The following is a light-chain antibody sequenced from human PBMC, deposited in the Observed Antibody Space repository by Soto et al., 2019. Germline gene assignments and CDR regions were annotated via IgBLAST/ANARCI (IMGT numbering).Light chain of an antibody. CDR1: QSVDRRY. CDR2: GAS. Sequence: EIVLTQSPGTLSLSPGGRATLSCRASQSVDRRYVAWYQQKPGQAPRLLIYGASSRASGIPDRFSGDGSGTAFTLTISKLEPEYFGVYFCQLYGSSPTYTFGQGTKLEIK. CDR3: QLYGSSPTYT. J-gene: IGKJ2*01. V-gene: IGKV3-20*01.